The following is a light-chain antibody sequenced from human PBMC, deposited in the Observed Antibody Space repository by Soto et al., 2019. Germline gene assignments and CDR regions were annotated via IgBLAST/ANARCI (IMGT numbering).Light chain of an antibody. CDR2: GAS. CDR3: QQTYTTPFT. J-gene: IGKJ3*01. Sequence: DIQMTQSPSSLSASVGDRVTITCRASQSVSIYLNWFQQRPGKAPKILIYGASSLQSGVLSRFSGSGSGTDFTLTISSLQPEDFASYYCQQTYTTPFTFGPGTTVDIK. V-gene: IGKV1-39*01. CDR1: QSVSIY.